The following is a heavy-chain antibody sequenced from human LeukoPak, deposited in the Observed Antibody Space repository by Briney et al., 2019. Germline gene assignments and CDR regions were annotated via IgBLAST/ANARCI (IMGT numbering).Heavy chain of an antibody. V-gene: IGHV3-7*01. CDR1: GFTFTTYW. CDR3: ARAVTPNDWFDP. Sequence: GGSLRLSCAASGFTFTTYWMSWVRQAPGKGLEWVANIKQDGSEKYYVDSVKGRFTISRDNAKKSLYLQMNSLRAEDTAVYYCARAVTPNDWFDPWGQGTLVTVSS. J-gene: IGHJ5*02. CDR2: IKQDGSEK. D-gene: IGHD4-17*01.